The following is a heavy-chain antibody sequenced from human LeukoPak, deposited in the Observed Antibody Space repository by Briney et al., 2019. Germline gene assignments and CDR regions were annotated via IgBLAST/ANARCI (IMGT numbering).Heavy chain of an antibody. CDR1: GGSISNYY. Sequence: PSETLSLTCTVSGGSISNYYWSWIRQPPGKGLEWIGYIYYSGSTNYNPSLKSRLTISVDTSKNQFSLKLSSVTAADSAVYYCARTPITMVRGVIRDYYYYMDVWGKGTTVTVSS. CDR3: ARTPITMVRGVIRDYYYYMDV. CDR2: IYYSGST. D-gene: IGHD3-10*01. J-gene: IGHJ6*03. V-gene: IGHV4-59*01.